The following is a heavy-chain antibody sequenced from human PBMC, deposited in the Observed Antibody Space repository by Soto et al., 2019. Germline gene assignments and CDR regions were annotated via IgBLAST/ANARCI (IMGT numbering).Heavy chain of an antibody. V-gene: IGHV4-59*08. CDR2: IYYSGST. CDR3: ARPKTRYCSGGSCYWGSDAFDI. CDR1: CGSISGYY. Sequence: TSETLSLTWTVACGSISGYYWSWIRQPPGKGLEWIGYIYYSGSTNYNPSLKSRVTISVDTSKNQFSLKLSSVTAADTAVYYCARPKTRYCSGGSCYWGSDAFDIWGQGTMVTVSS. D-gene: IGHD2-15*01. J-gene: IGHJ3*02.